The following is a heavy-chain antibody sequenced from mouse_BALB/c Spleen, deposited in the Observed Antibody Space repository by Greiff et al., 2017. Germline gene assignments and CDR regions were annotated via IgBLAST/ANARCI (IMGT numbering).Heavy chain of an antibody. Sequence: EVKLVESGGGLVQPGGSRKLSCAASGFTFSSFGMHWVRQAPEKGLEWVAYISSGSSTIYYADTVKGRFTISRDNPKNTLFLQMTSLRSEDTAMYYCARDHGNYDYWGQGTTLTVSS. D-gene: IGHD2-1*01. CDR3: ARDHGNYDY. V-gene: IGHV5-17*02. CDR2: ISSGSSTI. CDR1: GFTFSSFG. J-gene: IGHJ2*01.